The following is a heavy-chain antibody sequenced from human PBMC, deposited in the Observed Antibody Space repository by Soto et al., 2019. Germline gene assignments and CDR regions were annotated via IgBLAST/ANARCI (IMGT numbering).Heavy chain of an antibody. V-gene: IGHV1-69*01. CDR1: GGTFSSYA. CDR2: IIPIFGTA. J-gene: IGHJ4*02. Sequence: QVQLVQSGAEVKKPGSSVKVSCKASGGTFSSYAISWVRQAPGQGLEWMGGIIPIFGTANYAQKFQGRVTITADESTSTAYRELSSLRSEDTAVYYCARGGVGGAGEGRDLDYWGQGTLVTVSS. CDR3: ARGGVGGAGEGRDLDY. D-gene: IGHD1-26*01.